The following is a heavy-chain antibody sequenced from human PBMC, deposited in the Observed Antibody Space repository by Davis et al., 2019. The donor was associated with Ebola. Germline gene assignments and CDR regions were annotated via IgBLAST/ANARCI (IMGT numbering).Heavy chain of an antibody. CDR1: GGSVSSSSYF. CDR3: AREVRVVVITAYYFDY. Sequence: PSETLSLTCTVSGGSVSSSSYFWGWIRQPPGKGLEWIGIFLYGGTTHYSPSLKSRVTISVDTSKNQFSLKLSSVTAADTAVYYCAREVRVVVITAYYFDYWGQGNLVTVSS. V-gene: IGHV4-39*07. D-gene: IGHD3-22*01. J-gene: IGHJ4*02. CDR2: FLYGGTT.